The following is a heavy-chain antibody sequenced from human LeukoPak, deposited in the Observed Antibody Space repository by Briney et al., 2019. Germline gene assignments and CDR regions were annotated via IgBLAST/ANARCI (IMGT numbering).Heavy chain of an antibody. D-gene: IGHD1-26*01. J-gene: IGHJ4*02. V-gene: IGHV3-21*01. CDR2: ISSSSSYI. Sequence: GGSLRLSCAASGFTFSSYSMNWVRQAPGKGLEWVSSISSSSSYIYYADSVKGRFTISRDNVKNSLYLQMNSLRAEDTTVYYCARNSGSYYDHFDYWGQGTLVTVSS. CDR1: GFTFSSYS. CDR3: ARNSGSYYDHFDY.